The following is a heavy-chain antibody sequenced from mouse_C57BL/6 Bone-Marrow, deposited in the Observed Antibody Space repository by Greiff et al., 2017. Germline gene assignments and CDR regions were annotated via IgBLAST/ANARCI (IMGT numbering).Heavy chain of an antibody. J-gene: IGHJ4*01. CDR3: ARGYYVYDGYAMDY. D-gene: IGHD2-2*01. Sequence: QVQLQQPGAELVRPGTSVKLSCKASGYTFTSYWMHWVKQRPGQGLEWIGVIDPSDSYTNYNQKFKGKATLTVDTSSSTAYMQLSSLTSEDSAVYYCARGYYVYDGYAMDYWGQGTSVTVSS. CDR1: GYTFTSYW. V-gene: IGHV1-59*01. CDR2: IDPSDSYT.